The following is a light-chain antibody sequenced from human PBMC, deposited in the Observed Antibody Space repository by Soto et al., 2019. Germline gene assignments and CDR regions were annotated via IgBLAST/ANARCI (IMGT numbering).Light chain of an antibody. J-gene: IGLJ1*01. CDR3: SSHTSVNTRV. Sequence: QSVLTQPASVSGSPGQSIAISCTGTSSDVGTYDYVSWYQQYPDKAPKLIIYEVTQRPSGVSSRFSGSKSGNTASLTISGLQAEDEADYYCSSHTSVNTRVFGTGTKLTVL. CDR1: SSDVGTYDY. CDR2: EVT. V-gene: IGLV2-14*01.